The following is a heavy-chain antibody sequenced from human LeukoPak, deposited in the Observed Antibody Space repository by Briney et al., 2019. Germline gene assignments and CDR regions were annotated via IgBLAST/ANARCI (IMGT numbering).Heavy chain of an antibody. CDR3: ARVGVVAPAAWFDP. Sequence: GASVKVSCKASGYSFGIFGISWVRQATGQGLEWMGWISANNGNTKYAQNLQGRVTMTTDTSTSTAYMELRSLRSDDTAVYYCARVGVVAPAAWFDPWGQGTLVTVSS. J-gene: IGHJ5*02. V-gene: IGHV1-18*01. CDR2: ISANNGNT. D-gene: IGHD2-2*01. CDR1: GYSFGIFG.